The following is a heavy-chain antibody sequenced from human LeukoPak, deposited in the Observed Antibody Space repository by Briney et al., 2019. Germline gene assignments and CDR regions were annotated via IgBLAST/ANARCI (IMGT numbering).Heavy chain of an antibody. D-gene: IGHD3-9*01. CDR3: ARGHYDILTGYRDY. CDR1: GYTFTSYG. Sequence: ASVKVSCKASGYTFTSYGISWVRQATGQGLEWMGWMNPNSGNTGYAQKFQGRVTMTRNTSISTAYMELSSLRSEDTAVYYCARGHYDILTGYRDYWGQGTLVTVSS. V-gene: IGHV1-8*02. CDR2: MNPNSGNT. J-gene: IGHJ4*02.